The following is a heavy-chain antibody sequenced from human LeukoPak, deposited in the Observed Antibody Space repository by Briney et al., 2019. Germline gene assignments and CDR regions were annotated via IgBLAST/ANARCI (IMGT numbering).Heavy chain of an antibody. CDR1: GFTVNSNY. V-gene: IGHV3-66*01. D-gene: IGHD6-19*01. CDR2: IYSGGFT. J-gene: IGHJ4*02. CDR3: AREVVAGTKPYYFDY. Sequence: PGGSLRLSCAASGFTVNSNYMSWARQAPGKGLEWVSVIYSGGFTYYADSVKDRFIISRDSSKNTLYLQMNSLRAEDTAVYYCAREVVAGTKPYYFDYWGQGTLVTVSS.